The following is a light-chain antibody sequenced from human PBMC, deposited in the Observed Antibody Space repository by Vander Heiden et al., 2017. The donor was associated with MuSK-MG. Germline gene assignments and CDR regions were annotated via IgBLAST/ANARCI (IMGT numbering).Light chain of an antibody. CDR1: QSVSTN. V-gene: IGKV3-11*01. J-gene: IGKJ2*01. CDR2: DAS. CDR3: QQRGSGPLYT. Sequence: ESVLTQSPATLSLSPGERATLSCRASQSVSTNLAWYQQKPGQAPRLLIYDASNRATGSPARFSGSGSGTDFTLTISSLEPEDFAVYYCQQRGSGPLYTFGQGTKLEIK.